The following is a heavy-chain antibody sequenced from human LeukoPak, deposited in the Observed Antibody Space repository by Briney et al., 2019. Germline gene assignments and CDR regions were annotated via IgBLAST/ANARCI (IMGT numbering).Heavy chain of an antibody. Sequence: GGSLRLSCAASGFTFDDYAMHWVRQAPGKGLEWVSGISWNSGSIGYADSVKGRFTISRDNAKNSLYLQMNSLRAEDTALYYCAKGITTMASYYFDYWGQGTLVTVSS. CDR2: ISWNSGSI. V-gene: IGHV3-9*01. CDR1: GFTFDDYA. CDR3: AKGITTMASYYFDY. J-gene: IGHJ4*02. D-gene: IGHD1-14*01.